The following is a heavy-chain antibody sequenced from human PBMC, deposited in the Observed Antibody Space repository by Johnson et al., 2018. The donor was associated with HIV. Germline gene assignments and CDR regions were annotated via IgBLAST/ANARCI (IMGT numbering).Heavy chain of an antibody. CDR3: ARVRVGAFDI. Sequence: SCAASGFTFSNYAVHWVRQAPGKGLEWVAVISYDGSTEYYADSVKGRFTISRDNSKNMLFLQINSLRVEDTAVYYCARVRVGAFDIWGQGTMVTVSS. CDR2: ISYDGSTE. V-gene: IGHV3-30*14. J-gene: IGHJ3*02. CDR1: GFTFSNYA. D-gene: IGHD1-26*01.